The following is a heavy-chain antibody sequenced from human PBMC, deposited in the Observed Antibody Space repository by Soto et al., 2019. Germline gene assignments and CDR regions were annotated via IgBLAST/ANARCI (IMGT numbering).Heavy chain of an antibody. CDR2: INDSGST. Sequence: SETLSLTCAVYGGAFRGYYWSWIRQPPGKGLEWLGEINDSGSTNHNPSLKSRITISLGTSKKEISLRLASVTAADTAVYYCARERGRYCSGESCYPFGPWGQGALVT. D-gene: IGHD2-15*01. J-gene: IGHJ5*02. V-gene: IGHV4-34*01. CDR3: ARERGRYCSGESCYPFGP. CDR1: GGAFRGYY.